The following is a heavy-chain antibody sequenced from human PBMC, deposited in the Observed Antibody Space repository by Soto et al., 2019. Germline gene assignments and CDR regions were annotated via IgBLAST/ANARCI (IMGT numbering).Heavy chain of an antibody. CDR3: AGMVRGVISWFDP. CDR1: GGSISSGGYS. CDR2: IYHSGST. Sequence: SETLSLTCAVSGGSISSGGYSWSWIRQPPGKGLEWIGYIYHSGSTYYNPSLKSRATISVDRSKNQFSLKLSSVTAADTAVYYCAGMVRGVISWFDPWGQGTLVTVSS. J-gene: IGHJ5*02. D-gene: IGHD3-10*01. V-gene: IGHV4-30-2*01.